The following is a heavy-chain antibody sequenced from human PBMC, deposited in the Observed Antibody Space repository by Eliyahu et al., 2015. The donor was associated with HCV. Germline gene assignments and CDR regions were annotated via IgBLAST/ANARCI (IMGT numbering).Heavy chain of an antibody. CDR3: ATVRRFREFKSYGMDV. V-gene: IGHV4-34*01. CDR2: INHSGST. CDR1: GGSXSXYY. Sequence: QVQLQQWGAGLLKPSETLSLTCAVYGGSXSXYYWSWIRQPPGKGLEXIGEINHSGSTNYNPSLKSRVTISVDTSKNQFSLKLSSVTAADTAVYYCATVRRFREFKSYGMDVWGQGTTVTVSS. J-gene: IGHJ6*02. D-gene: IGHD3-10*01.